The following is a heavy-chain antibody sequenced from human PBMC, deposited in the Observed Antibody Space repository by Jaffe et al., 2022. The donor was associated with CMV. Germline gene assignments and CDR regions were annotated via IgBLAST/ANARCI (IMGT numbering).Heavy chain of an antibody. CDR2: ISSSSSYT. D-gene: IGHD3-16*01. CDR1: GFTFSDYY. Sequence: QVQLVESGGGLVKPGGSLRLSCAASGFTFSDYYMSWIRQAPGKGLEWVSYISSSSSYTNYADSVKGRFTISRDNAKNSLYLQMNSLRAEDTAVYYCASPEAGGAFDIWGQGTMVTVSS. V-gene: IGHV3-11*06. CDR3: ASPEAGGAFDI. J-gene: IGHJ3*02.